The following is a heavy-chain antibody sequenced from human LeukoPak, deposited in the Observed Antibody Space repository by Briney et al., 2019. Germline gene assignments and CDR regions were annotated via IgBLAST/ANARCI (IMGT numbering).Heavy chain of an antibody. D-gene: IGHD3-16*01. Sequence: GGSLRLSCAASGFTVSSTYMSWVRQAPGKGLEWVSAISGSGGSTYYADSVKGRFTISRDNSKNTLYLQMNSLRAEDTAVYYCAKDLGIWPYWGQGTLVTVSS. CDR3: AKDLGIWPY. V-gene: IGHV3-23*01. CDR1: GFTVSSTY. CDR2: ISGSGGST. J-gene: IGHJ4*02.